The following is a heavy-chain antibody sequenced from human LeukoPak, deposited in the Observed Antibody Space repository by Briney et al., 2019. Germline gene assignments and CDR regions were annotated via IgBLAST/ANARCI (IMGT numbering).Heavy chain of an antibody. J-gene: IGHJ5*02. CDR3: ARRRFGYSSGYQNWFDP. CDR2: IIPIFGTA. CDR1: GGTFSSYA. V-gene: IGHV1-69*06. Sequence: SVKVSCKASGGTFSSYAISWVRQAPGQGLEWMGGIIPIFGTANYAQKFQGRVTITADKSTSTAYMELSSLRSEDTAVYYCARRRFGYSSGYQNWFDPWGQGTLVTVSS. D-gene: IGHD3-22*01.